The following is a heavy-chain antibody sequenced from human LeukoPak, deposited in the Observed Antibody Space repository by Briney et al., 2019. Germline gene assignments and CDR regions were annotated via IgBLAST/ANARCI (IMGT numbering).Heavy chain of an antibody. D-gene: IGHD1-1*01. J-gene: IGHJ4*02. CDR3: ARGVAGTGLGGAFDY. V-gene: IGHV4-59*01. CDR2: IYYSGST. Sequence: SETLSLTCTVSGGSISSYYWSWIRQPPGKGLEWIGYIYYSGSTTYNPSLKSRVSISVDASKNQFSLKLSSVTAADTAVYYCARGVAGTGLGGAFDYWGQGTLVTVSS. CDR1: GGSISSYY.